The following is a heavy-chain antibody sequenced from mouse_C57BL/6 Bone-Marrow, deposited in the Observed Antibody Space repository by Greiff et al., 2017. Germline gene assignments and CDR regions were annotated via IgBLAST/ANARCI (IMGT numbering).Heavy chain of an antibody. CDR3: AREGSSGYWFAY. Sequence: QVQLQQPGAELVKPGASVKLSCKASGYTFTSYWMHWVKQRPGQGLEWIGMIHPNSGSTNYNEKFKSKATLTVDKSSSTAYMQLSSLTSADSAVYYCAREGSSGYWFAYWGQGTLVTVSA. CDR1: GYTFTSYW. D-gene: IGHD3-2*02. J-gene: IGHJ3*01. CDR2: IHPNSGST. V-gene: IGHV1-64*01.